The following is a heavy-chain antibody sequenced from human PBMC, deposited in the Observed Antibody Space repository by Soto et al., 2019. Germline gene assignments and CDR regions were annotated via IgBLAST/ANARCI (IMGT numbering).Heavy chain of an antibody. CDR3: ARENDRLQLGGNYYYMLDV. CDR1: GGTFSSSA. J-gene: IGHJ6*02. Sequence: QVQLVQSGAEMKEPGSSVKVSCKTSGGTFSSSAISWLRQAPGQGLEWMGGIIPLFRTPDYAQKFQGRVTIAADESTRTAYMELSSLRSEDTAVYYCARENDRLQLGGNYYYMLDVWGQGTTLTFSS. CDR2: IIPLFRTP. V-gene: IGHV1-69*12. D-gene: IGHD4-4*01.